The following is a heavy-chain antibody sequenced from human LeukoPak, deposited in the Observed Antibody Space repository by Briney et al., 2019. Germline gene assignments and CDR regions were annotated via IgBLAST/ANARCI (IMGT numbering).Heavy chain of an antibody. CDR1: GFTFSTYA. CDR2: IRGCGGGT. CDR3: AKVPITSSRRGGYYGMDV. Sequence: GGSLRLSCAASGFTFSTYAMSWVRQAAGEGLEWGSLIRGCGGGTYYADSVKGRFTISRDNSKNTLYLQMNSLGAEDTAVYYCAKVPITSSRRGGYYGMDVWGQGTTVTVSS. D-gene: IGHD2-2*01. V-gene: IGHV3-23*01. J-gene: IGHJ6*02.